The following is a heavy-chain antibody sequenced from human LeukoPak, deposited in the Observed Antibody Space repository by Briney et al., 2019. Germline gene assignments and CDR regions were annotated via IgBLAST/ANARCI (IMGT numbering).Heavy chain of an antibody. CDR1: GGSIGSGSYY. V-gene: IGHV4-39*07. CDR2: ISHRGST. D-gene: IGHD3-16*01. CDR3: ARVGAYAFDI. Sequence: KASQTLSLTCTVSGGSIGSGSYYWSWIRQPPGKGLAWIGSISHRGSTYYNPSLKSRVTISVDTSKNQFSLKLSSVTAADTAVFFCARVGAYAFDIWGQGTMVTVSS. J-gene: IGHJ3*02.